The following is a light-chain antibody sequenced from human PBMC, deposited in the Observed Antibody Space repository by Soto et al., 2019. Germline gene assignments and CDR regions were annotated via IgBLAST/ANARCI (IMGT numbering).Light chain of an antibody. CDR1: QSVTSNF. CDR2: GAA. CDR3: QQYGSSLPWT. J-gene: IGKJ1*01. V-gene: IGKV3-20*01. Sequence: IVLTQSPCTLSLSPGGRATLSCRASQSVTSNFLACYQQKHGQGPRLLIYGAASRATGIPDRFSGSGSGTDFTLTISRLEPEDFAVDYCQQYGSSLPWTFGQGTKVDIK.